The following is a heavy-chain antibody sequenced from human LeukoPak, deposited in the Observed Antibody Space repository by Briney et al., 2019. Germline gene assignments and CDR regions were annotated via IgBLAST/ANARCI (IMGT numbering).Heavy chain of an antibody. D-gene: IGHD2-8*01. J-gene: IGHJ5*02. CDR2: VYASGST. CDR1: GGSISGGNYY. V-gene: IGHV4-61*02. CDR3: ARIGVVVMVDNWFDP. Sequence: KSSETLSLTCTVSGGSISGGNYYWSWIRQPAGKGLEWIGRVYASGSTNYNPSLKSRVTISVDTSKNQFSLKLTSVTAADTAVYYCARIGVVVMVDNWFDPWGQGTQVTVSS.